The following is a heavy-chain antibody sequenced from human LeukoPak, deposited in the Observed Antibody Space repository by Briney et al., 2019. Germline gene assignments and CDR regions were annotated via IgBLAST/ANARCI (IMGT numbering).Heavy chain of an antibody. J-gene: IGHJ3*02. Sequence: ASVKVSCKASVYTFTDYYMHWVRQAPGQGLEWMGWINPNSGGTNYAQKFQGRVTMTRDTSISTAYMELSRLTFDDTAVYYCARDLDIVVVPATMMDDGFDIWGQGTMVTVSS. CDR1: VYTFTDYY. CDR2: INPNSGGT. V-gene: IGHV1-2*02. D-gene: IGHD2-2*01. CDR3: ARDLDIVVVPATMMDDGFDI.